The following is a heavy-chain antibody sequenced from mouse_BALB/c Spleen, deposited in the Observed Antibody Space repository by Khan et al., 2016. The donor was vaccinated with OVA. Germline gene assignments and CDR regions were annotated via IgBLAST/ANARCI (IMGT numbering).Heavy chain of an antibody. CDR1: GYTFTNYG. Sequence: QIQLVQSGPELKKPGETVKISCKASGYTFTNYGMNWVKQAPGTGLKWMGWINTYTGEPPYADDFKGRFAFSLGTSASPAYLQSNNLKNEDTATYFCARMKPYWYFDVWGAGTTVTVSS. V-gene: IGHV9-3-1*01. CDR3: ARMKPYWYFDV. J-gene: IGHJ1*01. CDR2: INTYTGEP.